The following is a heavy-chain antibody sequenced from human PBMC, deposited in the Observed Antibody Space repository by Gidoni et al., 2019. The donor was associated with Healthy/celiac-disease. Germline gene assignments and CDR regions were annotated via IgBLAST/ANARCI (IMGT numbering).Heavy chain of an antibody. CDR3: AKAPRGSYTPRTFDI. Sequence: EVQLLESGGGLVQPGGSLRLSCAASGFTFGSYAMSWVRQAPEKGLEWVSASRGSGGSTYDADSVKGRFTISRDNSKNTLYLQMNSLRAADTPVYYRAKAPRGSYTPRTFDIWVQETMFTVSS. J-gene: IGHJ3*02. CDR1: GFTFGSYA. D-gene: IGHD1-26*01. CDR2: SRGSGGST. V-gene: IGHV3-23*01.